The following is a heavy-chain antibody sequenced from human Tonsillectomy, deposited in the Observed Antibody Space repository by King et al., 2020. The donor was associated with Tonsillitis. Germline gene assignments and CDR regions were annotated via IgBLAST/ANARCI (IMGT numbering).Heavy chain of an antibody. J-gene: IGHJ4*02. Sequence: VQLVESGGGLVQPGRSLRLSCAASGFTFDDYAMHWVRHAPGKGLEWVSGISWNSGSIGYADSVKGRFTISRDNAKNSLYLQMNSLRAEDTALYYCAKTAYYDSSGYFDYWGQGTLVTVSS. CDR2: ISWNSGSI. V-gene: IGHV3-9*01. CDR1: GFTFDDYA. CDR3: AKTAYYDSSGYFDY. D-gene: IGHD3-22*01.